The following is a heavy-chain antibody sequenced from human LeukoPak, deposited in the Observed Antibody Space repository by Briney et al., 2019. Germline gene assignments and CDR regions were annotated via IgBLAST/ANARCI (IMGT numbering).Heavy chain of an antibody. Sequence: PSETLSLTCTVSGDSISYYYWSWIRQPPGKGLEWIGYVYYSGSTIYNPSLKSRVTISLDTSKNQFSLKLSSVTAADTAVYYCARGDSSSPCYIDYWGQGILVTVSS. CDR3: ARGDSSSPCYIDY. D-gene: IGHD6-6*01. V-gene: IGHV4-59*01. J-gene: IGHJ4*02. CDR1: GDSISYYY. CDR2: VYYSGST.